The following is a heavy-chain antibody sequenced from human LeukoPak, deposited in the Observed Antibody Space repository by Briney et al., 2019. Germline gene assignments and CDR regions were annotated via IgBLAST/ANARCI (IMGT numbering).Heavy chain of an antibody. CDR2: IYYSGST. V-gene: IGHV4-59*01. CDR3: ARVRGIQLWPRRDSQAAFDI. Sequence: PSETLSLTCTVSGGSISSYYWIWIRQPPGKGLEWIGYIYYSGSTNYNPSLKSRVTISVDTSKNQFSLKLSSVTAADTAVYYCARVRGIQLWPRRDSQAAFDIWGQGTMVTVSS. J-gene: IGHJ3*02. CDR1: GGSISSYY. D-gene: IGHD5-18*01.